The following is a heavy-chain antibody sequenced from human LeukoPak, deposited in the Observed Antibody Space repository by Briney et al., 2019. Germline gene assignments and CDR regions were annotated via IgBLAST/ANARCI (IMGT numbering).Heavy chain of an antibody. CDR1: GFTFSIYS. D-gene: IGHD6-13*01. V-gene: IGHV3-21*01. CDR2: ISSSSSYI. J-gene: IGHJ4*02. CDR3: ARGIAGSFDY. Sequence: GGSLRLSCAASGFTFSIYSMNWVRQAPGKGLEWVLSISSSSSYIYYADSVKGRFTISRDNAKNSLYLQMNSLRAEDTAVYYCARGIAGSFDYWGQGTLVTVSS.